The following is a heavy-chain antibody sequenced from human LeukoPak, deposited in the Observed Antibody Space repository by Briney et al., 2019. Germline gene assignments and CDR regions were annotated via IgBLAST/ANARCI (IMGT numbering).Heavy chain of an antibody. CDR1: GGSISSGGYY. V-gene: IGHV4-31*03. Sequence: SETLSLTCTVSGGSISSGGYYWSWIRQHPGKGLEWIVYIYYSGSTYYNPSLKSRVTISVDTSKNQFSLKLSSVTAADTAVYYCARVGFVDDSSGPDWRGYFDYWGQGTLVTVSS. J-gene: IGHJ4*02. D-gene: IGHD3-22*01. CDR3: ARVGFVDDSSGPDWRGYFDY. CDR2: IYYSGST.